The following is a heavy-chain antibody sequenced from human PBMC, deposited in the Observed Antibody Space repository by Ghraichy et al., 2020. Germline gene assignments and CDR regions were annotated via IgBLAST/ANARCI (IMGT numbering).Heavy chain of an antibody. J-gene: IGHJ6*04. Sequence: GGSLRLSCAASGFTFSNAWMSWVRQAPGKGLEWVGRIKSKTDGGTTDYAAPVKGRFTISRDDSKNTLYLQMNSLKTEDTAVYYCTAGEYDSSGWYYYYGMDVWGEGTTVTASS. CDR1: GFTFSNAW. CDR3: TAGEYDSSGWYYYYGMDV. V-gene: IGHV3-15*01. CDR2: IKSKTDGGTT. D-gene: IGHD3-22*01.